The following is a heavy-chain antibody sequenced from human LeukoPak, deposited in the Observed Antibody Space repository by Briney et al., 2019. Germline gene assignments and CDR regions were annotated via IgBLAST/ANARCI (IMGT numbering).Heavy chain of an antibody. D-gene: IGHD2-2*01. Sequence: GGSLRLSCAASGFTFSSYGMHWVRQAPGRGLEWVAFIRYDGSNKYYADSVKGRFTISRDNSKKTLYLQMNSLRAEDTAVYYCAKDQQYPTPRLFDYWGQGTLVTVSS. CDR2: IRYDGSNK. V-gene: IGHV3-30*02. CDR1: GFTFSSYG. CDR3: AKDQQYPTPRLFDY. J-gene: IGHJ4*02.